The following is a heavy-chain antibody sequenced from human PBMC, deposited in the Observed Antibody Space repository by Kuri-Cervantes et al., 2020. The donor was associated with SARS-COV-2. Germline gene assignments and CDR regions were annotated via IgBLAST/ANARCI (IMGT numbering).Heavy chain of an antibody. CDR3: AKDGAGAHDF. CDR1: GFNFSRTD. CDR2: ISYDGNNK. D-gene: IGHD4/OR15-4a*01. V-gene: IGHV3-30*18. J-gene: IGHJ4*02. Sequence: GESLKISCAASGFNFSRTDMHWVRQAPGKGLEWVAFISYDGNNKKCIASGKGRFTISRDNSQNKLYLQIRSLRPEDTAMYYYAKDGAGAHDFWGQGTLVTVSS.